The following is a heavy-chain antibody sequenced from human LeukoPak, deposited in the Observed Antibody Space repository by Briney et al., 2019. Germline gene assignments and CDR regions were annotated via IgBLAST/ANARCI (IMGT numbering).Heavy chain of an antibody. Sequence: SVKVSCKASGGTFSSYAISWVRQAPGQGLEWMGGIIPIFGTANYAQKYQGRVTTTTDESTSTAYMELSSLRSEDTAVYYCAVNYYDSSGYRFYYWGQGTLVTVSS. J-gene: IGHJ4*02. V-gene: IGHV1-69*05. CDR2: IIPIFGTA. D-gene: IGHD3-22*01. CDR1: GGTFSSYA. CDR3: AVNYYDSSGYRFYY.